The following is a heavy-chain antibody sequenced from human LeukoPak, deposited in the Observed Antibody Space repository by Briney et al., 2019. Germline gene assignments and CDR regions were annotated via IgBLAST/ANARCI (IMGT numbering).Heavy chain of an antibody. D-gene: IGHD4-17*01. CDR1: GVSTIGHW. Sequence: SETLSLTCSVSGVSTIGHWWSWIRQPPGKGLEWIGDVFYSGSNNYNPSLKSGLTISVDTSKNQFSLNLRSVTATDTAMYYCARRNTADASIDFWGQGTLVTASS. CDR2: VFYSGSN. J-gene: IGHJ4*02. CDR3: ARRNTADASIDF. V-gene: IGHV4-59*08.